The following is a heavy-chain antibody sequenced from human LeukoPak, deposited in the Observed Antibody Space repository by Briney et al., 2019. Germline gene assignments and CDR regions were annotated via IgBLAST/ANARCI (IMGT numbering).Heavy chain of an antibody. CDR2: ISGSGGST. V-gene: IGHV3-23*01. J-gene: IGHJ4*02. CDR1: GFTFSSYG. D-gene: IGHD3-10*01. Sequence: PGGSLRLSYAASGFTFSSYGMSWVRQAPGKGLEWVSAISGSGGSTYYADSVKGRFTISRDNSKNTLYLQMNSLRAEDTAVYYCAKDSPAPYYYGSGSYGYWGQGTLVTVSS. CDR3: AKDSPAPYYYGSGSYGY.